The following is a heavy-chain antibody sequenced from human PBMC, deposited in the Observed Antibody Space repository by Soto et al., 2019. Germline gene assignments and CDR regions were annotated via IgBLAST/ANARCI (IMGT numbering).Heavy chain of an antibody. V-gene: IGHV1-2*02. CDR3: ARGRSIVSPGN. CDR2: FNPNSGGT. J-gene: IGHJ4*02. Sequence: QVQLVQSGAEVKKPGASVKVSCKASGYTFTGYQMHWVRQAPGQGLEWMGWFNPNSGGTNYAQKFQGRVTMTGDTYISTAYMELNRLTSDDTAVYYCARGRSIVSPGNWGQGTLVSVSS. D-gene: IGHD2-21*01. CDR1: GYTFTGYQ.